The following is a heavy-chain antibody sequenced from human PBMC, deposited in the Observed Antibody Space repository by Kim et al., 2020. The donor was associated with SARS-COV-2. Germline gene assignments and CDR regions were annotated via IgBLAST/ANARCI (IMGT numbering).Heavy chain of an antibody. V-gene: IGHV4-4*02. D-gene: IGHD3-10*01. Sequence: SETLSLTCAVSGGSISSSNWWSWVRQPPGKGLEWIGEIYHSGGTNYNPSLKSRVTISVDKSKNQFSLKLSSVTAADTAVYYCAKALGSGSANWFDPWGQGTLVTVSS. CDR1: GGSISSSNW. CDR3: AKALGSGSANWFDP. CDR2: IYHSGGT. J-gene: IGHJ5*02.